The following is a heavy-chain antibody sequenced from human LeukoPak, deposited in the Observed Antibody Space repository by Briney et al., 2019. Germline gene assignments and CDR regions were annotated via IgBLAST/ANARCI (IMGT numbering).Heavy chain of an antibody. V-gene: IGHV5-51*01. D-gene: IGHD5-18*01. CDR3: ARSESAYTYGLIGY. CDR1: GYSFTSYW. CDR2: IYPGDSET. Sequence: GESLKISCKGSGYSFTSYWIIWVRQMPGKGLEWMGIIYPGDSETRYSPSLQGQVTISADKSISTAYLHWSSLKASDTAMYYCARSESAYTYGLIGYWGQGTLVTVSS. J-gene: IGHJ4*02.